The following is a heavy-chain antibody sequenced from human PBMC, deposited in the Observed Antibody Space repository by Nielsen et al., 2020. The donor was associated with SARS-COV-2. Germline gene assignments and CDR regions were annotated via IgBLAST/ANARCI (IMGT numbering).Heavy chain of an antibody. Sequence: SETLSLTCTVSGGSISSYYWSWIRQPPGKGLEWIGYIYYSGSTNYNPSLKSRVTISVDTSKNQFSLKLSSVTAADTAVYYCARARRNSSSSDYWGQGTLVTVSS. CDR1: GGSISSYY. J-gene: IGHJ4*02. CDR2: IYYSGST. D-gene: IGHD6-6*01. CDR3: ARARRNSSSSDY. V-gene: IGHV4-59*01.